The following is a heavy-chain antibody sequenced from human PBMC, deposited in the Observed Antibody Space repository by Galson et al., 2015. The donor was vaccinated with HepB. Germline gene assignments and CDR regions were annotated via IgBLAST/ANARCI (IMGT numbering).Heavy chain of an antibody. CDR1: GFTFSSYS. D-gene: IGHD2-2*01. Sequence: SLRLSCAASGFTFSSYSMNWVRQAPGKGLEWVSSISSSSSYIYYADSVKGRFTISRDNAKNSLYLQMNSLRAEDTAVYYCARDLGRAPAAIGYWGQGTLVTVSP. CDR2: ISSSSSYI. CDR3: ARDLGRAPAAIGY. V-gene: IGHV3-21*01. J-gene: IGHJ4*02.